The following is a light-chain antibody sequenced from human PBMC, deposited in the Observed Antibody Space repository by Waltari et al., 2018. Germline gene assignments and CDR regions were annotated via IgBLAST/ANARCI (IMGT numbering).Light chain of an antibody. V-gene: IGLV2-11*01. J-gene: IGLJ1*01. CDR1: SSDVGRYNY. CDR3: CSYAGSPYV. CDR2: DVN. Sequence: QSALAQPRSVSGSPGQSVTISCAGTSSDVGRYNYVSWYQHHPGQAPEVLIYDVNTRPSGVPDRFSGSKSGNTASLTISGLQAEDEADYYCCSYAGSPYVFGTGTKVTVL.